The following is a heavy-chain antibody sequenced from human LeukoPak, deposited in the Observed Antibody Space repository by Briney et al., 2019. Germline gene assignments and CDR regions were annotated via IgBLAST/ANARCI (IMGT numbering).Heavy chain of an antibody. CDR3: TTDGYSGYDYVDY. CDR1: GFTFSNAW. Sequence: GGSLRLSCAASGFTFSNAWMSWVRQAPGKGLEWVGRIKSKTDGGTTDYAAPVKGRFTISRDDPKNTLYLHMNSLKTEDTAVYYCTTDGYSGYDYVDYWGQGTLVTVSS. CDR2: IKSKTDGGTT. D-gene: IGHD5-12*01. J-gene: IGHJ4*02. V-gene: IGHV3-15*01.